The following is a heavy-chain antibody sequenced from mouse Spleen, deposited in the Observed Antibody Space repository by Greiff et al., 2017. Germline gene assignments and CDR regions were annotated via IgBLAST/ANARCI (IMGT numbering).Heavy chain of an antibody. Sequence: QVQLQQSGPGLVAPSQSLSITCTVSGFSLTSYGVHWVRQPPGKGLEWLGVIWAGGSTNYNSALMSRLSISKDNSKSQVFLKMNSLQTDDTAMYYCARDRVRRGYAMDYWGQGTSVTVSS. V-gene: IGHV2-9*02. CDR3: ARDRVRRGYAMDY. CDR2: IWAGGST. CDR1: GFSLTSYG. J-gene: IGHJ4*01. D-gene: IGHD2-14*01.